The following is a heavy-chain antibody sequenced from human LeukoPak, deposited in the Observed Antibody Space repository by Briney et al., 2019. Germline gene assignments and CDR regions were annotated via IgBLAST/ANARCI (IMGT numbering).Heavy chain of an antibody. CDR2: INHSGST. CDR3: ARGKPMVRGVYMPVRAD. Sequence: PSETLSLTCAVYGGSFSGYYWSWIRQPPGKGLEWIGEINHSGSTNYNPSLKSRVTISVDTSKNQFSLKLSSVTAADTAVYYCARGKPMVRGVYMPVRADWGQGTLVTVSS. J-gene: IGHJ4*02. D-gene: IGHD3-10*01. V-gene: IGHV4-34*01. CDR1: GGSFSGYY.